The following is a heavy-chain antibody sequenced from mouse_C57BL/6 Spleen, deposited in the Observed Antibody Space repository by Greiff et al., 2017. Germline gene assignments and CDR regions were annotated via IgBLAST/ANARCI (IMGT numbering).Heavy chain of an antibody. D-gene: IGHD2-4*01. Sequence: VKLMESGAELMKPGASVKLSCKAPGYTFTGYWIEWVKQRPGHGLEWIGEILPGSGSTNYNEKFKGKAPFTADTSSNTAYMQLSSLTTEDSASYYCARSTMIRRGFAYWGQGTLVTVSA. J-gene: IGHJ3*01. CDR2: ILPGSGST. CDR3: ARSTMIRRGFAY. V-gene: IGHV1-9*01. CDR1: GYTFTGYW.